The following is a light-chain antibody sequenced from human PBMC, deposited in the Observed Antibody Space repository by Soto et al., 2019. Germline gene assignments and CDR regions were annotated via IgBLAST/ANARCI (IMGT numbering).Light chain of an antibody. V-gene: IGLV2-8*01. CDR1: SSDVGGYNY. CDR2: DVS. CDR3: GSHAGSSAV. Sequence: QSALTQPPSASGSPGQSVTISCTGTSSDVGGYNYVSWYQQHPGKAPKVIIYDVSKRPSGVPDRFSGSKSGNTASLTVSGVQTEDDADYYCGSHAGSSAVFGGGTKVTVL. J-gene: IGLJ2*01.